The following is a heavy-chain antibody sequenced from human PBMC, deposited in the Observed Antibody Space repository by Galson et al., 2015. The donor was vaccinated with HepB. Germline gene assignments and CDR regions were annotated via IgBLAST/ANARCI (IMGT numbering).Heavy chain of an antibody. D-gene: IGHD1-26*01. Sequence: SVKVSCKASGGTFSRYAISWVRQAPGQGLEWMGRITPIFGKANYAQKLLGRVTITADKSTSTAYMELSSLRSEDTAVYYCARDALVGASRYDHYYYMDVWGKGTTVTVSS. J-gene: IGHJ6*03. V-gene: IGHV1-69*04. CDR1: GGTFSRYA. CDR3: ARDALVGASRYDHYYYMDV. CDR2: ITPIFGKA.